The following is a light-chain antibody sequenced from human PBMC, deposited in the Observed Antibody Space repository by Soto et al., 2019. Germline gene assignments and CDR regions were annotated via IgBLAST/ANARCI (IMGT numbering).Light chain of an antibody. V-gene: IGLV4-60*02. J-gene: IGLJ3*02. CDR2: LEGSGSY. CDR1: SGHSSYI. Sequence: QPVLTQSSSASASLGSSVKLTCTLSSGHSSYIIAWHQQQPGKAPRYLMKLEGSGSYNKGSGVPDRFSGSSSGADRYLTISNLQFEDEADHYCETWSSKTHTVFGGGTKLTVL. CDR3: ETWSSKTHTV.